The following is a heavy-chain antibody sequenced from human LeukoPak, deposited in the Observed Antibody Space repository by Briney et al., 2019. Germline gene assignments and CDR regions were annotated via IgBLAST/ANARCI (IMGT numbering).Heavy chain of an antibody. V-gene: IGHV4-30-2*01. CDR2: IYHSGST. D-gene: IGHD4-17*01. CDR1: GGSISSGGYS. J-gene: IGHJ3*02. Sequence: SETLSLTCAVSGGSISSGGYSWSWIRQPPGKGLEWIGHIYHSGSTYYNPSLKSRVTISVDRSKNQFSLKLSSVTAADTAVYYCATATVTTGRAFDIWGQGTMVTVSS. CDR3: ATATVTTGRAFDI.